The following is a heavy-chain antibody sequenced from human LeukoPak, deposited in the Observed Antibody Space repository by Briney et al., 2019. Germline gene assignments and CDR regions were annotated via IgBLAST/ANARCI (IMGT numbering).Heavy chain of an antibody. CDR3: AGRYDSSGYPLH. J-gene: IGHJ4*02. CDR1: GFSVSSNY. V-gene: IGHV3-53*01. CDR2: IYSGGTT. Sequence: RSLRLSCAASGFSVSSNYVSWVRQAPGKGLEWVSVIYSGGTTYYADSIKGRFTISRDNSKNTLYLQMNSLRVEDTAVYYCAGRYDSSGYPLHWGQGTLVTVSS. D-gene: IGHD3-22*01.